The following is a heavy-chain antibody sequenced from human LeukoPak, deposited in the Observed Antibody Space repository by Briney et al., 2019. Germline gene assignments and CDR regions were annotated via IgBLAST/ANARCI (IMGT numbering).Heavy chain of an antibody. J-gene: IGHJ6*02. Sequence: PWGSLRLSCAASGFTFRSFWMTWVRQAPGKGLEWVANIREDGSEKYYVDSVNGRFTISRDNAKNSLSLQMNSLRAEDMGVYYCARGRGIGAWGQGTTVTVSS. CDR2: IREDGSEK. CDR3: ARGRGIGA. V-gene: IGHV3-7*01. CDR1: GFTFRSFW.